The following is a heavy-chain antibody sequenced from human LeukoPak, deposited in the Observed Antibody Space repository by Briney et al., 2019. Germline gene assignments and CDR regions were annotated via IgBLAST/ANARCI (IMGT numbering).Heavy chain of an antibody. J-gene: IGHJ4*02. D-gene: IGHD6-13*01. Sequence: SETLSLTCAVYGGSFSGYYWSWIRQPPGKGLEWIGEINHSGSTNYNPSLKSRVTISVDTSKNQFSLKLSSVTAADTAVYYCARGHSSSWYVRRCFDYWGQGTLVTASS. V-gene: IGHV4-34*01. CDR3: ARGHSSSWYVRRCFDY. CDR2: INHSGST. CDR1: GGSFSGYY.